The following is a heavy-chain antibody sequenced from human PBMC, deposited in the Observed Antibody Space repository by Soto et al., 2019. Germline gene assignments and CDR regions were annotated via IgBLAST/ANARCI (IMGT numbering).Heavy chain of an antibody. D-gene: IGHD3-10*01. V-gene: IGHV4-59*01. CDR3: HGEVREPLAYKDYYHYGIAF. CDR2: IYHSGST. Sequence: SETLSLTCTVSGGSISSYYWSWIRQPPGKGLELIGYIYHSGSTNYNPSLKSRVTISVDTSKNQFSLKLSSVTAADTAVYYCHGEVREPLAYKDYYHYGIAFWAQGTTVTVSS. J-gene: IGHJ6*02. CDR1: GGSISSYY.